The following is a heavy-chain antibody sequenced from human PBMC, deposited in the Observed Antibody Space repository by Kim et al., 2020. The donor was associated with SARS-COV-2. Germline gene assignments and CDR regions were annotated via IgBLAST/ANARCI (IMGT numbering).Heavy chain of an antibody. V-gene: IGHV5-10-1*01. Sequence: GESLKISCKGSGYSFTSYWIRWVRQMPGKGLEWMGRIDHSDCYTNYSPSFQGHVTIPADKSISTAYLQWSSLKASDTAMYYCARPIGGSWYGVDYWGQGTLVTVSS. CDR3: ARPIGGSWYGVDY. CDR2: IDHSDCYT. D-gene: IGHD6-13*01. J-gene: IGHJ4*02. CDR1: GYSFTSYW.